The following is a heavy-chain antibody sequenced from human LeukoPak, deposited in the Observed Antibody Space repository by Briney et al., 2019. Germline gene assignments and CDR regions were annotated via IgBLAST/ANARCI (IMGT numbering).Heavy chain of an antibody. D-gene: IGHD5-24*01. V-gene: IGHV4-39*07. Sequence: SETLSLTCQVSGGSVNCSSCFWGWIRQPPGKGLEWLGSIHYTGITNDNPPLRSRVTTSVDTSQNHFSLRLKSVTAADTAVYYCARFSQFDLAFDYWGQGTLVSVSS. J-gene: IGHJ4*02. CDR2: IHYTGIT. CDR3: ARFSQFDLAFDY. CDR1: GGSVNCSSCF.